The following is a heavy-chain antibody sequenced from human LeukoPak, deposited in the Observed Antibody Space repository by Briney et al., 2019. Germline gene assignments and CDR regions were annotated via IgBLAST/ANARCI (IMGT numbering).Heavy chain of an antibody. CDR2: TSGSGVNS. CDR1: EFTLRSYD. V-gene: IGHV3-23*01. D-gene: IGHD5-12*01. CDR3: AKEYSGYDFDY. J-gene: IGHJ4*02. Sequence: GGSLRLSCAASEFTLRSYDMSWVRQAPGKGLEWVAATSGSGVNSYYADSVRGRFTISRDNSQNTLYLQMDSLRAEDTALHYCAKEYSGYDFDYWGQGTLVTVSS.